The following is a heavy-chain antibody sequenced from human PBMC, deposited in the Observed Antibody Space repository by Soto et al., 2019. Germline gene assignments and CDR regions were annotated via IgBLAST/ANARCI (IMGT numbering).Heavy chain of an antibody. CDR2: INHSGST. Sequence: SETLSLTCAVYGGSFSGYYWSWIRQPPGKGLEWIGEINHSGSTNYNPSLKSRVTISVDTSKNQFSLKLSSVTAADTAVYYCARGLGGRLRNMDTAMVTGYYYYYMDVWGKGTTVTVSS. CDR3: ARGLGGRLRNMDTAMVTGYYYYYMDV. D-gene: IGHD5-18*01. CDR1: GGSFSGYY. J-gene: IGHJ6*03. V-gene: IGHV4-34*01.